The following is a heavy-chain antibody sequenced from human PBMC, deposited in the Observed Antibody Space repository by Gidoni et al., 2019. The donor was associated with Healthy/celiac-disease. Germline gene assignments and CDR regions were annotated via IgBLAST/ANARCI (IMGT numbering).Heavy chain of an antibody. CDR2: IDPGDSDT. Sequence: EAQLVQSGAEVKKPAESLMISCTGSGYSFSSYWTGWVRQMPGKGLEWMGIIDPGDSDTRYSPSFQGQVTISADKSISTAYLQWSSLKASDTAMYYCARHVGKHYSSGWYYFDYWGQGTLVTVSS. D-gene: IGHD6-19*01. CDR1: GYSFSSYW. CDR3: ARHVGKHYSSGWYYFDY. V-gene: IGHV5-51*01. J-gene: IGHJ4*02.